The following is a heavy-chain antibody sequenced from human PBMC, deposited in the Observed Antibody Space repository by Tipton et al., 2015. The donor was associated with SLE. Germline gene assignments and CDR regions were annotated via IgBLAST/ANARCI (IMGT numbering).Heavy chain of an antibody. CDR2: INYSGNT. CDR3: ARAAAAQFLEWSRAHWFDP. Sequence: TLSLTCTVSGGSISSTNSYWGWTRQPPGKGPEWIGSINYSGNTYETSSLRSRVTPSVDTSKNQVALQLTSVTAADTAVYYCARAAAAQFLEWSRAHWFDPWGQGALVTVSS. D-gene: IGHD3-3*01. V-gene: IGHV4-39*06. J-gene: IGHJ5*02. CDR1: GGSISSTNSY.